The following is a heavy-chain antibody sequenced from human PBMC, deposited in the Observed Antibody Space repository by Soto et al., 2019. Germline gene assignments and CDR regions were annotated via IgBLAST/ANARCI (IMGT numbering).Heavy chain of an antibody. CDR2: MNPNSGNT. CDR1: GYTFTSYD. Sequence: ASVKVSCKASGYTFTSYDINWVRQATGQGLEWMGWMNPNSGNTGYAQKFQGRVTMTRNTSISTAYMELSSLRSEDTAVYYCASILGDFWSGYYGWNYYYGMDVWGQGTTVTAP. V-gene: IGHV1-8*01. J-gene: IGHJ6*02. D-gene: IGHD3-3*01. CDR3: ASILGDFWSGYYGWNYYYGMDV.